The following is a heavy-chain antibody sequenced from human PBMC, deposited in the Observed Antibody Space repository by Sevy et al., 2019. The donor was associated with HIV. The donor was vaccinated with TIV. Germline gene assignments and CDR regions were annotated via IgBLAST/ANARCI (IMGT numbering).Heavy chain of an antibody. CDR2: IKQDGSEK. CDR1: GFTFSSYG. D-gene: IGHD6-13*01. J-gene: IGHJ6*02. CDR3: ARAPLGGQQLPYYYYYGMDV. Sequence: GGSLRLSCAASGFTFSSYGMHWVRQAPGKGLEWVANIKQDGSEKYYVDSVKGRFTISRDNAKNSLYLQMNSLRAEDTAVYYCARAPLGGQQLPYYYYYGMDVWGQGTTVTVSS. V-gene: IGHV3-7*03.